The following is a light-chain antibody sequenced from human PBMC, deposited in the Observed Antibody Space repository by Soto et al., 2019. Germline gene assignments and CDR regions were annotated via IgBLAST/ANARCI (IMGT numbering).Light chain of an antibody. CDR3: QTWGTGIMV. V-gene: IGLV4-69*01. J-gene: IGLJ2*01. Sequence: QSVLTQSPSASASLGVSVKLTCTLSSGHSSYAIAWHQQQPEKGPRYLMKLNSDGSHSKGDGIPDRFSGSSSGDERYLTISSLQSEDEADYYCQTWGTGIMVFGGGTKLTVL. CDR1: SGHSSYA. CDR2: LNSDGSH.